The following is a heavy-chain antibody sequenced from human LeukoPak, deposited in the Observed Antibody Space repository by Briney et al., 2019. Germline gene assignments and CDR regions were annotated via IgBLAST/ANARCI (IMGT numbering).Heavy chain of an antibody. Sequence: GASVKVSCKASGYTFTSYGISWVRQAPGQGLEWMGWISAYNGNTNYAQKLQGRVTMTTDTSTSTAYMELRSLRSDDTAVYYCARDPNVARYSSSSNWFDPWGQGTLVTVSS. CDR3: ARDPNVARYSSSSNWFDP. CDR2: ISAYNGNT. CDR1: GYTFTSYG. V-gene: IGHV1-18*04. D-gene: IGHD6-13*01. J-gene: IGHJ5*02.